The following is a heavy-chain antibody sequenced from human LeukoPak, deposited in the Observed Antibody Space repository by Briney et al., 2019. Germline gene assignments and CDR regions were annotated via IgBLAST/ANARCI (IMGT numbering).Heavy chain of an antibody. CDR2: INSDGSST. J-gene: IGHJ4*02. CDR1: GFTLSNFW. V-gene: IGHV3-74*01. Sequence: GGSLRLSCAASGFTLSNFWMHWVRQAPGKGLVWVSRINSDGSSTDYAGSVKGRFTISTDNAKNTLYLQMNSLRAEDTAVYYCARGGGYSYGYFDYWGQGTLVTVSS. CDR3: ARGGGYSYGYFDY. D-gene: IGHD5-18*01.